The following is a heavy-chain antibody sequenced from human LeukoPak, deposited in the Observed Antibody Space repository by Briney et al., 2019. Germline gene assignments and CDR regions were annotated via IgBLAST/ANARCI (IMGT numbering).Heavy chain of an antibody. V-gene: IGHV3-23*01. Sequence: HPGGSLRLSCAASGFTFSSHGMNWVRQAPGKGLEWVSGISPSGGITYYTDSVKGRFTISRDNAKNSLYLQMNSLRAEDTAVYYCARGGYDYPLYFDYWGQGTLATVSS. D-gene: IGHD5-12*01. CDR3: ARGGYDYPLYFDY. CDR1: GFTFSSHG. CDR2: ISPSGGIT. J-gene: IGHJ4*02.